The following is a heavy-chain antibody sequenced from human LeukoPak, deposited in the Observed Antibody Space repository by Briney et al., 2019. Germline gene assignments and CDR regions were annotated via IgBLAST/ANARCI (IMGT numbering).Heavy chain of an antibody. D-gene: IGHD3-3*01. CDR3: AKSSYYDFWSGYPNKSGFDY. V-gene: IGHV3-23*01. Sequence: GGSLRLSCAASGFTFSSYAMSWVRQAPGKGLEWVSAISGSGGSTYYADSVKGRFTISRDNSKNTLYLQMNSLRAEDTAVYYCAKSSYYDFWSGYPNKSGFDYRGQGTLVTVSS. CDR1: GFTFSSYA. J-gene: IGHJ4*02. CDR2: ISGSGGST.